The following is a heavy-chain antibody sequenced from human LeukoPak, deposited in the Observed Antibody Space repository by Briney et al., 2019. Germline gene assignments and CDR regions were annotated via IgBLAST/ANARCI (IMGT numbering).Heavy chain of an antibody. CDR2: INHSGST. V-gene: IGHV4-34*01. J-gene: IGHJ4*02. CDR1: GGSFSGYY. D-gene: IGHD3-22*01. CDR3: ARRGYYHLPFDY. Sequence: SETLSLTCAVYGGSFSGYYWSWIRQPPGKGLEWIGEINHSGSTNYNPSLKSRVTISVDTSKNQFSLKLSSVTAADTAVYYCARRGYYHLPFDYWGQGTLVTVSS.